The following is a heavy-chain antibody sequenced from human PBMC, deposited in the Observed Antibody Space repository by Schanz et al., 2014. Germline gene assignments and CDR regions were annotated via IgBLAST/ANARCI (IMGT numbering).Heavy chain of an antibody. J-gene: IGHJ6*02. Sequence: QLQLQESGPGLVKPSETLSLTCTVSGGSISGSSYHWGWTRQPPGKGPEWIGTISYSGSTYYNPPLKGRVTIPVDTAKNQFSLKLIFVTAADTAIYYCARQERGIWGHNGMDVWGQGTTVTVSS. CDR1: GGSISGSSYH. CDR2: ISYSGST. V-gene: IGHV4-39*01. CDR3: ARQERGIWGHNGMDV. D-gene: IGHD2-15*01.